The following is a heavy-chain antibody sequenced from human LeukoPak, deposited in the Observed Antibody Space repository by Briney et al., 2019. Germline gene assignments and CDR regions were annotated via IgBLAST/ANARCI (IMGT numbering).Heavy chain of an antibody. Sequence: GGSLRLSCAASRFTFNTFTMYWVRQAPGKGLEYVSAISSNGNNTYYTNSVKGRFTISRDNSKNTLYLQMGSLRAEDMAVYYCARGTLWVGELLYLFDNWGQGTLVTVSS. V-gene: IGHV3-64*01. CDR3: ARGTLWVGELLYLFDN. CDR2: ISSNGNNT. CDR1: RFTFNTFT. J-gene: IGHJ4*02. D-gene: IGHD3-10*01.